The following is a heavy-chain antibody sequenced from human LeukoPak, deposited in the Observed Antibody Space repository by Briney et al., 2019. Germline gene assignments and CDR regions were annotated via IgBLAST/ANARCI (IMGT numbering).Heavy chain of an antibody. CDR3: VRGGGSGNHFAS. V-gene: IGHV3-7*01. Sequence: GGSLRLSCATSGFTFSWSWMSWVRQAPGKGLDWVANINPDGSETNYMDSVKGRFTIARDNAMNSLYLQMNSLSAEDTSLYYCVRGGGSGNHFASWGQEPWSPSPQ. CDR1: GFTFSWSW. CDR2: INPDGSET. D-gene: IGHD6-19*01. J-gene: IGHJ4*01.